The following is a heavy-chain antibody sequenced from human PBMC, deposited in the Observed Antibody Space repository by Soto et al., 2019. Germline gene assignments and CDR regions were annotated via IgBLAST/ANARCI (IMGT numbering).Heavy chain of an antibody. Sequence: PSETLSLTCSVSGGSISSYYWSWIRQPPGKGLEWIGYIYYSGSTNYNPSLKSRVTVSVDTSKNQFSLKLSSVTAADTAVYYCARGLDRGSWIIDHWGQGTLVTVSS. V-gene: IGHV4-59*08. CDR2: IYYSGST. CDR3: ARGLDRGSWIIDH. D-gene: IGHD2-2*03. J-gene: IGHJ4*02. CDR1: GGSISSYY.